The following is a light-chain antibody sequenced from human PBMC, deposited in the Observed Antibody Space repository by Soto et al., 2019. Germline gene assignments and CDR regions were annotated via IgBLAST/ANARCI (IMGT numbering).Light chain of an antibody. Sequence: VLTQSPGTLSFSPGERDNFSCRASQSVSSNYLAWYQQKPGQAPRLLIHGASRRATGIPARFSGSGSGTEFTLTISSLQSEDFAVYYCQQYDNWPLTFGGGTKVDI. CDR2: GAS. CDR3: QQYDNWPLT. CDR1: QSVSSN. V-gene: IGKV3D-15*01. J-gene: IGKJ4*01.